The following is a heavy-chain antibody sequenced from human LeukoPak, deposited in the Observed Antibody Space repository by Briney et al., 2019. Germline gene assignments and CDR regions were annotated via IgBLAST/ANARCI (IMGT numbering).Heavy chain of an antibody. CDR3: ATSRDSSSWSKFDY. Sequence: ASVKVSCKASGYTSTSYGISWVRQAPGQGLEWMGWISAYNGNTNYAQKLQGRVTMTTDTSTSTAYMELRSLRSDDTAVYYCATSRDSSSWSKFDYWGQGTLVTVSS. V-gene: IGHV1-18*01. CDR1: GYTSTSYG. CDR2: ISAYNGNT. D-gene: IGHD6-13*01. J-gene: IGHJ4*02.